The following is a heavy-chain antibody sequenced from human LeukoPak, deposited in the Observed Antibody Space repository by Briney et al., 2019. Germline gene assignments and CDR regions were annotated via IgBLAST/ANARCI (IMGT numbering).Heavy chain of an antibody. D-gene: IGHD4-17*01. CDR3: ARPNDYGYYFDY. CDR2: IYPGDSDT. J-gene: IGHJ4*02. Sequence: GESLKISCKGSGYIFNNYWITWVRQMPGKGLEWMGIIYPGDSDTRYSPSFQGQVTISVDKSISTAYLQWSSLKASDTAMYYCARPNDYGYYFDYWGQGTLVTVSS. V-gene: IGHV5-51*01. CDR1: GYIFNNYW.